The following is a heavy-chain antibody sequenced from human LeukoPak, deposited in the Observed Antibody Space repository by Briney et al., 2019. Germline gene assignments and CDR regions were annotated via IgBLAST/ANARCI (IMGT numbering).Heavy chain of an antibody. CDR1: GFTFSNHY. CDR2: VRNKTKSYTT. Sequence: PGGSLRLSCAASGFTFSNHYMDWVRQAPGKGLEWVGRVRNKTKSYTTEYAASVKGRFTISRDDSKSIVYLQMNSLKTEDTAVYYCTLGAPSYWGQGTLVTVSS. CDR3: TLGAPSY. V-gene: IGHV3-72*01. D-gene: IGHD1-26*01. J-gene: IGHJ4*02.